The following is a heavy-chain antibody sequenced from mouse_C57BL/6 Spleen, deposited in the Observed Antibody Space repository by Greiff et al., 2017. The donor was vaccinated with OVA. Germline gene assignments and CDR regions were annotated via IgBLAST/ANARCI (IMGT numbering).Heavy chain of an antibody. CDR3: VRGGDDGYFDD. V-gene: IGHV1-81*01. J-gene: IGHJ2*01. D-gene: IGHD2-3*01. CDR2: IYPRSGNT. CDR1: GYTFTSYG. Sequence: QVQLQQSGAELVRPGASVKLSCKASGYTFTSYGISWVKQRTGQGLEWIGEIYPRSGNTYYNEKFKGKATLTADKSSSTAYRELRSLTSEDSAVFFCVRGGDDGYFDDWGQGTTLTVSS.